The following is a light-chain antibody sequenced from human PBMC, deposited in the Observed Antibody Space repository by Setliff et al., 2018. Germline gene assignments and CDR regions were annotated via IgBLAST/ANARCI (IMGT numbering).Light chain of an antibody. Sequence: QSALTQPASVSGSPGQSITISCSGTSSDVGSYDLVSWYQQHPGKAHKLIIYGVSDRPSGVSNRFSGSKSGNTASLTISGLQTEDEADYYCNAYTSGTTDVFGTGTKVTVL. CDR2: GVS. CDR3: NAYTSGTTDV. V-gene: IGLV2-14*03. CDR1: SSDVGSYDL. J-gene: IGLJ1*01.